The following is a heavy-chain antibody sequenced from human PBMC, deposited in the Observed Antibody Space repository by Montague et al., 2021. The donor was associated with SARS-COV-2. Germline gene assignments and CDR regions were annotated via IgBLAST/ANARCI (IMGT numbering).Heavy chain of an antibody. D-gene: IGHD2-15*01. CDR1: GFSLSTSGVG. Sequence: PALVKPTQTLTLTCTFSGFSLSTSGVGVGWIRQPPGKALEWLALIYWDDDKRYSPSLKSRLTITKDTSNNQVVLTMTNMDPVDTATYYCAHVGMACSGGSCYPKIKDWYFVLWGRGTLVTVSS. V-gene: IGHV2-5*02. CDR3: AHVGMACSGGSCYPKIKDWYFVL. CDR2: IYWDDDK. J-gene: IGHJ2*01.